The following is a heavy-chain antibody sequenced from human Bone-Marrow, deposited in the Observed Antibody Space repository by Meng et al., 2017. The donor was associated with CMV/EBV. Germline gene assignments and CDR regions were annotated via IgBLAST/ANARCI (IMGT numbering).Heavy chain of an antibody. CDR2: IIPIFGTA. J-gene: IGHJ4*02. V-gene: IGHV1-69*06. CDR1: GYTFTSYA. Sequence: SVKVSCKASGYTFTSYAMNWVRQAPGQGLEWMGGIIPIFGTANYAQKFQGRVTITADKSTSTAYMELSSLRSEDTAVYYCARDRGLRVFDYWGQGTLVTVSS. D-gene: IGHD5-12*01. CDR3: ARDRGLRVFDY.